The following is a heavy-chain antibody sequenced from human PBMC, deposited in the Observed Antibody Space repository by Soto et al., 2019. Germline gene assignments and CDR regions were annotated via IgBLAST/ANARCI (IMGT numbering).Heavy chain of an antibody. V-gene: IGHV4-30-4*01. J-gene: IGHJ6*02. CDR2: IYYGGST. D-gene: IGHD6-6*01. Sequence: PSETLSLTCTVSGGSISSGDYYWSWIRQPPGKGLEWIGYIYYGGSTYYNPSLKSRVTISVDTSKNQFSLKLNSVTAADTAVYYCARDSSSSPPSSYYYGMDVWGQGTTVTVSS. CDR1: GGSISSGDYY. CDR3: ARDSSSSPPSSYYYGMDV.